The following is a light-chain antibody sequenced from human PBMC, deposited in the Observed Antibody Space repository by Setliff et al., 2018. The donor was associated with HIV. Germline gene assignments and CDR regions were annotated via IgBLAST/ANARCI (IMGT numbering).Light chain of an antibody. J-gene: IGLJ1*01. CDR2: EVS. CDR3: SSYAVTNTLP. Sequence: QSALPQPASVSGSPGQSITISCTGTSSDVGGYSHVSWYQQHPGKAPKLIIYEVSNRPSGVSSRFSGSKSGNTASLTISGLQAEDEADYYCSSYAVTNTLPFGTGTKGTVL. CDR1: SSDVGGYSH. V-gene: IGLV2-14*01.